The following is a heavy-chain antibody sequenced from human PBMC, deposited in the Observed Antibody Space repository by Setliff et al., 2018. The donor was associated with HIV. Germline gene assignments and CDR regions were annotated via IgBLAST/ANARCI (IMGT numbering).Heavy chain of an antibody. J-gene: IGHJ4*02. CDR2: IYSNGIT. CDR1: GGSIGVDC. V-gene: IGHV4-4*09. Sequence: SETLSLTCTVSGGSIGVDCWSWIRQPPGKGLEWMGYIYSNGITRYNPSLKSRVTISLDTSKIEFSLTLKSVTAADTAIYYCARLPRGPWRWDYWGQGMLVT. D-gene: IGHD5-12*01. CDR3: ARLPRGPWRWDY.